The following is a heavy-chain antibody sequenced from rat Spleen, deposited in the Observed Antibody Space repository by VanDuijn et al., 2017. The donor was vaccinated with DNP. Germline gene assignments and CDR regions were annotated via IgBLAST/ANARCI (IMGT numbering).Heavy chain of an antibody. CDR1: GFTFSDYY. CDR3: VRDIEGY. J-gene: IGHJ2*01. CDR2: ISTRGGKT. D-gene: IGHD1-11*01. V-gene: IGHV5-25*01. Sequence: EVQLVESGGGLVQPGGSLKLSCAASGFTFSDYYMAWARQAPTKGLEWVATISTRGGKTYYRDSVKGRFTISRDNAKSSLYLHMSSLRSEDTATYYCVRDIEGYWGQGVMVTVSS.